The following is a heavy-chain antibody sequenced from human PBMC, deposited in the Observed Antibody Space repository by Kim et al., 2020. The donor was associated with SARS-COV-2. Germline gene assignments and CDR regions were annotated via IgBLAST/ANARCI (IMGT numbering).Heavy chain of an antibody. CDR3: ARADAAAALDV. CDR1: GFTFSSYW. Sequence: GGSLRLSCAASGFTFSSYWMHWVRQGPGKGLVWVSHIKGDGSDTNYADSVKGRFTISRDNAKNTLYLQLNSLSAGDTAVYFCARADAAAALDVWAKGPRS. CDR2: IKGDGSDT. D-gene: IGHD6-13*01. J-gene: IGHJ6*03. V-gene: IGHV3-74*01.